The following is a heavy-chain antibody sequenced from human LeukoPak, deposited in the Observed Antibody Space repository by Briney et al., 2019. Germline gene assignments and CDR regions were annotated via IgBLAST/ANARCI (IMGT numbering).Heavy chain of an antibody. V-gene: IGHV4-59*11. CDR2: IQVSGIT. CDR3: ARGLTFGGSDY. Sequence: SETLSLTCTVSGGSIGSLYWSWIRQTPGKGLEWIGYIQVSGITNYNPSLNGRVTISLETSKNQVSLKLSSVTAADTAVYYCARGLTFGGSDYWGQGTLVTVSS. D-gene: IGHD3-16*01. CDR1: GGSIGSLY. J-gene: IGHJ4*02.